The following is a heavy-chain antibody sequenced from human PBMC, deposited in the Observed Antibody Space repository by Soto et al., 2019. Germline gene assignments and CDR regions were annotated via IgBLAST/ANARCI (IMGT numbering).Heavy chain of an antibody. CDR1: GGTFNGYS. CDR2: TIPIFTTA. J-gene: IGHJ4*02. Sequence: QVQLVQSGAEVKEPGSSVKVSCKASGGTFNGYSISWVRQAPGQGLEWVGGTIPIFTTANYAQKFQGRLTMTADESTSTAYMELSGLRSYDTAIYYCARVDSSRVRLVGQLYFDHWGQGTLVTVSS. D-gene: IGHD3-16*01. V-gene: IGHV1-69*01. CDR3: ARVDSSRVRLVGQLYFDH.